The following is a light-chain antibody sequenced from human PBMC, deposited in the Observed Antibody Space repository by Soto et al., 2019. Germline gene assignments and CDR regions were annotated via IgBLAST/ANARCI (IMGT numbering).Light chain of an antibody. CDR2: DVS. J-gene: IGLJ1*01. V-gene: IGLV2-11*01. CDR3: CSFAGTPYV. Sequence: QSALTQPRSVSGSPGQSLTISCTGTSSDVGGYDYVSWYQQHPGKAPKLIIYDVSKRPSGVPDRFSGSKSGNTASLTISGLRAADEADYYCCSFAGTPYVFGTGTKLTVL. CDR1: SSDVGGYDY.